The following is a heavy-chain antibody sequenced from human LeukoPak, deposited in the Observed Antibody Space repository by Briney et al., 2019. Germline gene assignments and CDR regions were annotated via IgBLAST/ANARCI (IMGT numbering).Heavy chain of an antibody. J-gene: IGHJ4*02. D-gene: IGHD2-2*02. Sequence: ASVKVSCKASGYTFTDHYMNWVRQAPGQGLEWMGWINPNSGDTDYAQRFQGRVTMTRDTSISTAYMELSRLRSDDTAVYYCAALVVPAAIAFDYWGQGTLVTVSS. CDR2: INPNSGDT. V-gene: IGHV1-2*02. CDR1: GYTFTDHY. CDR3: AALVVPAAIAFDY.